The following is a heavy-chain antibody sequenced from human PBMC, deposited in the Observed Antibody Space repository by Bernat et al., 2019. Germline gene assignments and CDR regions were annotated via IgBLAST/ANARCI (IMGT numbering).Heavy chain of an antibody. CDR2: ISGSGGST. CDR1: GFTFSSYA. J-gene: IGHJ4*02. Sequence: EVQLLESGGGLVQPGGSLRLSCAASGFTFSSYAMSWVRQAPGKGLEWVSAISGSGGSTSYAASVKGRFTISRDNSKNTLYLQMNSLRAEDTAVYYCAKALYYDFWSGHFDYWGQGTLVTVSS. V-gene: IGHV3-23*01. CDR3: AKALYYDFWSGHFDY. D-gene: IGHD3-3*01.